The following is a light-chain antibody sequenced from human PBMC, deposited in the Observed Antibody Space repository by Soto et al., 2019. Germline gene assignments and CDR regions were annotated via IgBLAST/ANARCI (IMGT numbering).Light chain of an antibody. V-gene: IGKV3-15*01. CDR1: QSVSSN. J-gene: IGKJ1*01. Sequence: EIVLTQSPGTVSFSPGERATLSFRASQSVSSNLAWYQQKPGQAPRLLIYDASNRATGIPARFSGSGSGTEFTLTISSLQSEDFAVYHCQQYYNWWTFGQGTKVDIK. CDR2: DAS. CDR3: QQYYNWWT.